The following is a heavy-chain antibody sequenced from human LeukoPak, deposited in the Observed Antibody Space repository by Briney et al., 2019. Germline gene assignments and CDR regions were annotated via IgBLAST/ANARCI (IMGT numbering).Heavy chain of an antibody. J-gene: IGHJ4*02. CDR3: ARGYDY. V-gene: IGHV3-64D*09. D-gene: IGHD2-15*01. CDR2: ISSNGGST. Sequence: GGSLRLSCSASGFTFSSYAMHWVRQAPGKGLEHVSGISSNGGSTYSADSVEGRFTISRDNSKSTLNLQMSSLRAEDTAVYYCARGYDYWGQGTLVTVSS. CDR1: GFTFSSYA.